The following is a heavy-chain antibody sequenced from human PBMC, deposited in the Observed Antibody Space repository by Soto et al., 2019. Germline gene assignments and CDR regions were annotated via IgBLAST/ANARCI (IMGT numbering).Heavy chain of an antibody. J-gene: IGHJ5*02. CDR3: ARARITMIVVVPFDP. D-gene: IGHD3-22*01. CDR1: GYTFTSYA. V-gene: IGHV1-3*01. CDR2: INAGNGNT. Sequence: ASVKVSCKASGYTFTSYAMYWVRQAPGQRLEWMGWINAGNGNTKYSQKFQGRVTITRDTSASTAYMELSSLRSEDTAVYYCARARITMIVVVPFDPWGQGTLVTVSS.